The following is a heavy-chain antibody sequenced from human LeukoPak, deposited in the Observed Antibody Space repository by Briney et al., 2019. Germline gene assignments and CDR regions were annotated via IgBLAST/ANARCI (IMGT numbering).Heavy chain of an antibody. Sequence: GGSLRLSCAASGFTFSSYWMSWVRQAPGKGLEWVANIKQDGSEKYYVDSVKGRFTISRDNAKNSLYLQMNSLRAEDTAVYCCARSQYSSSWDWFDPWGQGTLVTVSS. CDR1: GFTFSSYW. D-gene: IGHD6-13*01. J-gene: IGHJ5*02. V-gene: IGHV3-7*01. CDR3: ARSQYSSSWDWFDP. CDR2: IKQDGSEK.